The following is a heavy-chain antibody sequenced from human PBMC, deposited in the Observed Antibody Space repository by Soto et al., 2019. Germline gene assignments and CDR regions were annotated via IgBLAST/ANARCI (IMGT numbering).Heavy chain of an antibody. D-gene: IGHD6-19*01. CDR2: MHPNSGIT. J-gene: IGHJ4*02. CDR1: GYTFTSSD. V-gene: IGHV1-8*01. CDR3: AVGVRSGWVFDD. Sequence: QVQLVQSGAEVKKPGASVKVSCKASGYTFTSSDISWVRQATGQGLEWLGWMHPNSGITGYTQKFQGRVTMTRNTSISTAYMELSSLRSEDTAVYYCAVGVRSGWVFDDWGQGAMVTVSS.